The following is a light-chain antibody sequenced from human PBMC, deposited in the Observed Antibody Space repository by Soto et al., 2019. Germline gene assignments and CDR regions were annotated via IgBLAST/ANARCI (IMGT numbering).Light chain of an antibody. CDR1: QRISNNW. V-gene: IGKV3-20*01. J-gene: IGKJ2*03. CDR2: GGL. CDR3: HRYGTTPRS. Sequence: EIVLTQSPGALSLSPGEGATLSCRASQRISNNWVAWYQQKPGQAPTLLIYGGLHRAAGIPDRVSGSGSGTDFPLTISGLEAEDFAVYYCHRYGTTPRSCGQGTMVEVK.